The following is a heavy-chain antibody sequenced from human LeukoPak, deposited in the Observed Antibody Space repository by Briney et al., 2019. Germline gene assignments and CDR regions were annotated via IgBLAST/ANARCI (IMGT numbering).Heavy chain of an antibody. CDR2: IGTAGDT. Sequence: GGSLRLSCAASGFTFSSYDMHWVRQATGKGLEWVSAIGTAGDTYYLGSVKGRFTISRENAKNSLYLQTNSLRAGDTAVYYCARGGPLSSSWYMDVWGKGTTVTVSS. CDR3: ARGGPLSSSWYMDV. CDR1: GFTFSSYD. D-gene: IGHD6-13*01. V-gene: IGHV3-13*01. J-gene: IGHJ6*03.